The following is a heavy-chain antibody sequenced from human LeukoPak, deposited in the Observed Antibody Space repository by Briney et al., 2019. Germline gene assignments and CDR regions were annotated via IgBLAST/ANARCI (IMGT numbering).Heavy chain of an antibody. J-gene: IGHJ4*02. V-gene: IGHV1-2*02. CDR3: ASSSPEFDY. CDR2: INHNSGGT. Sequence: GASVKVSFKASGYTFTRYYMHSVRQAPGQGLEWMGWINHNSGGTNYAQKFQGRVTMTRDTSISTAYMELSRLRSDDTAVYYCASSSPEFDYWGQGTLVTVSS. D-gene: IGHD6-13*01. CDR1: GYTFTRYY.